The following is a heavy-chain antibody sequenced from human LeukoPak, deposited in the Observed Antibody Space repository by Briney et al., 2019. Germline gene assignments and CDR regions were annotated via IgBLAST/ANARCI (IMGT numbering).Heavy chain of an antibody. CDR1: GFTVSSNY. CDR2: IYSGGST. D-gene: IGHD5-24*01. Sequence: GGSLRLSCAASGFTVSSNYMSCVRQAPGKGLEWVSVIYSGGSTYYADSVKGRFTISRDNSKNTLYLQMNSLRAEDTAVYYCARVGGYNPYYFDYWGQGTLVTVSS. J-gene: IGHJ4*02. CDR3: ARVGGYNPYYFDY. V-gene: IGHV3-66*01.